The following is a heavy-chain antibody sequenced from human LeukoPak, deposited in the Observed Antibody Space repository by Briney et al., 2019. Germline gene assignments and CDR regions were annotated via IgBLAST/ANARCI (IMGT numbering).Heavy chain of an antibody. J-gene: IGHJ6*03. D-gene: IGHD3-16*02. Sequence: GGSLRLSCAASGFTFSSYGMSWVRQAPGKGLEWVSAISGSGGSTYYADSVKGRFTISRDNSKNTLYLQMNSLRAEDTAVDYSARDLLGYNYYYMDVWGKGTRVTVSS. V-gene: IGHV3-23*01. CDR2: ISGSGGST. CDR3: ARDLLGYNYYYMDV. CDR1: GFTFSSYG.